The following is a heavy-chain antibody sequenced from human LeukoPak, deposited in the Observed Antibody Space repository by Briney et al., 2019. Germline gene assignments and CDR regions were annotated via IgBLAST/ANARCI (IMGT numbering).Heavy chain of an antibody. CDR2: INPSAGRT. CDR1: GYTFTRYY. J-gene: IGHJ3*02. Sequence: GASVKVSCKASGYTFTRYYMHWVRQAPGQGLEWVGIINPSAGRTIYAQKFQGRVTMTRDMSTSTVYMELSSLRSEDTAVYYCARVLSWEMATNGQDAFDIWGQGTMVTVSS. D-gene: IGHD5-24*01. V-gene: IGHV1-46*01. CDR3: ARVLSWEMATNGQDAFDI.